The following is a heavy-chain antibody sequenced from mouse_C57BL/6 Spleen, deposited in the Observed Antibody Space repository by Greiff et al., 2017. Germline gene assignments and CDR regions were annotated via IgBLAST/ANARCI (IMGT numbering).Heavy chain of an antibody. CDR1: GYAFSSSW. CDR2: IYPGDGDT. CDR3: ARDYYGSRGYFDV. V-gene: IGHV1-82*01. Sequence: QVQLQQSGPELVKPGASVKISCKASGYAFSSSWMNWVKQRPGQGLEWIGRIYPGDGDTNYNGKFKGKATLTADKSSSTAYMQLSSLTSEDSAVYFCARDYYGSRGYFDVWGTGTTVTVSS. J-gene: IGHJ1*03. D-gene: IGHD1-1*01.